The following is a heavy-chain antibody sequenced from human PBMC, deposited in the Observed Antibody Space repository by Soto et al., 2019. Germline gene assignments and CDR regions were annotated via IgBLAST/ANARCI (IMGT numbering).Heavy chain of an antibody. D-gene: IGHD3-10*01. Sequence: PGGSLRLSCAASGFNVSSNYMSWVRQAPGKGLEWVSVIYSGGSTYYADSVKGRFTISKHNSKNTLYLQMNSLRAEDTAVYYCARAYYGSGSYYPPGPFDYWGQGTLVTVPQ. CDR3: ARAYYGSGSYYPPGPFDY. CDR1: GFNVSSNY. CDR2: IYSGGST. V-gene: IGHV3-53*04. J-gene: IGHJ4*02.